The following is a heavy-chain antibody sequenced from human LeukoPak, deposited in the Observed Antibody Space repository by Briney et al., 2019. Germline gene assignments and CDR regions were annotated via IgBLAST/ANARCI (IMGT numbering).Heavy chain of an antibody. CDR3: ARDGDFWSGYYPY. V-gene: IGHV4-61*02. CDR2: IYTSGST. J-gene: IGHJ4*02. Sequence: SETLSLTCTVSGRSISSGSYYWSWIRQPAGKGLQWIGRIYTSGSTNYNPSLKSRVTISVDTSKNQFSLKLSSVTAADTAVYYCARDGDFWSGYYPYWGQGTLVTVSS. D-gene: IGHD3-3*01. CDR1: GRSISSGSYY.